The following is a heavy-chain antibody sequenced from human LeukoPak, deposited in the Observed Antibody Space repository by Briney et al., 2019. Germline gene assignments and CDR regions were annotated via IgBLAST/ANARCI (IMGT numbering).Heavy chain of an antibody. CDR1: GGSFSGYY. J-gene: IGHJ2*01. CDR2: INHSGST. V-gene: IGHV4-34*01. Sequence: SETLSLTCAVYGGSFSGYYWSWIRQPPGKGLEWIGEINHSGSTNYNPSLKSRVTISVDTSKNQFSLKLSSVTAADTAVYYCARSVAAAGTHFYLGLWGRGTLVTVSS. D-gene: IGHD6-13*01. CDR3: ARSVAAAGTHFYLGL.